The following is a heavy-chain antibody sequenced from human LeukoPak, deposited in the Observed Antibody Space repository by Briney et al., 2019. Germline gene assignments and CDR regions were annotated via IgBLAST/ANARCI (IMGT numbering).Heavy chain of an antibody. Sequence: PSETLSLTCTVSGYSISSGYYWGWIRQPPGKGLEWIGSIYHSGSTYYNPSLKSRVTISVDTSKNQFSLKLSSVTAADTAVYYCARVVAGPLAHWGQGTLVTVSS. J-gene: IGHJ4*02. CDR3: ARVVAGPLAH. CDR1: GYSISSGYY. D-gene: IGHD6-19*01. V-gene: IGHV4-38-2*02. CDR2: IYHSGST.